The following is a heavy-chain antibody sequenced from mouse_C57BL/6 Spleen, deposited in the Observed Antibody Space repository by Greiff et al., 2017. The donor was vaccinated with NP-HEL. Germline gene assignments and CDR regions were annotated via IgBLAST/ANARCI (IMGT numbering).Heavy chain of an antibody. CDR3: ARVYSNYLDY. Sequence: QVQLQQPGAELVRPGTSVKLSCKASGYTFTSYWMHWVKQRPGQGLEWIGVIDPSDSYTNYNQKFKGKATLTVDTSSSTAYMQLSSLTSEESAVYYCARVYSNYLDYWGQGTTLTVSS. D-gene: IGHD2-5*01. CDR1: GYTFTSYW. J-gene: IGHJ2*01. V-gene: IGHV1-59*01. CDR2: IDPSDSYT.